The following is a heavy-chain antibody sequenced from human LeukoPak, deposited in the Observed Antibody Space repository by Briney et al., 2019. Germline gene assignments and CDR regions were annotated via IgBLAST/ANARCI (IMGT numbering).Heavy chain of an antibody. Sequence: GGSLRLSCAASGFTFSSYGMHWVRQAPGKGLEWVAFIQSDGGDEYYADSVKGRFTISRDNSKNTLYLQMNSLRAEDTAVYYCAKDGGSDPDSFDIWGQGTMVTVSS. D-gene: IGHD2-15*01. CDR1: GFTFSSYG. CDR3: AKDGGSDPDSFDI. CDR2: IQSDGGDE. V-gene: IGHV3-30*02. J-gene: IGHJ3*02.